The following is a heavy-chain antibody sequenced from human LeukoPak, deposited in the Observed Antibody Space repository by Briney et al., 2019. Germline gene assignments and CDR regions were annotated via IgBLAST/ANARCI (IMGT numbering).Heavy chain of an antibody. Sequence: GGSLRLSCAASGFPFSNYAMSWVRQAPGKGLEWVSSIGGSGATTYYADSVKGRFAISRDNSKNTLYLQMSSLRAEDTAVYYCARDCSTTSCTNWGYWGQGALVTVSS. D-gene: IGHD2-2*01. V-gene: IGHV3-23*01. CDR3: ARDCSTTSCTNWGY. CDR2: IGGSGATT. CDR1: GFPFSNYA. J-gene: IGHJ4*02.